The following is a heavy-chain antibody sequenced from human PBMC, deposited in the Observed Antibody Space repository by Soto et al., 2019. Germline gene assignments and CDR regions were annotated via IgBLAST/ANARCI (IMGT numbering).Heavy chain of an antibody. CDR1: GFTFSHFA. V-gene: IGHV3-23*01. J-gene: IGHJ2*01. Sequence: EVQLLESGGGLVQPGGSLRLSCESSGFTFSHFAMTWVRQAPGKGLQWVSAITGTGSSTYNADSVKGRFTSSRDNSKNTLYLQMNDLRAEDTAVYYCAKSVGANPYSCLDLWGRGTLVIVSS. CDR2: ITGTGSST. CDR3: AKSVGANPYSCLDL. D-gene: IGHD2-15*01.